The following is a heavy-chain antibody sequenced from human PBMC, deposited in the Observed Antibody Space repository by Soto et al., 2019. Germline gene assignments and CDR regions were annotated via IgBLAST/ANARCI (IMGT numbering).Heavy chain of an antibody. CDR1: GGTFSSYA. J-gene: IGHJ6*02. D-gene: IGHD3-3*01. CDR2: IIPIFGTA. V-gene: IGHV1-69*01. Sequence: QVQLVQSGAEVKKPGSSVKVSCKASGGTFSSYAISWVRQAPVQGLEWMGGIIPIFGTANYAQKFQGRVTITADESTSTAYMELSSLRSEDTAVYYCARVKHYDFWSGYYNNFYYYYGMDVWGQGTTVTVSS. CDR3: ARVKHYDFWSGYYNNFYYYYGMDV.